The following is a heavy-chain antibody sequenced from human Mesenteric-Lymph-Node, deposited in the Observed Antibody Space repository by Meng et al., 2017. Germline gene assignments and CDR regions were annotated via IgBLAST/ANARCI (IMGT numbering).Heavy chain of an antibody. CDR1: GYTFTSYG. CDR3: ARGGLTMNDDGDFRFDY. CDR2: MNPNSGNT. J-gene: IGHJ4*02. D-gene: IGHD4-17*01. Sequence: QVQLVQSGAEVKKPGASVKVSCKASGYTFTSYGLSWVRQAPGQGLEWMGWMNPNSGNTGYAQKFQGRVTMTRNTSISTAYMELNRLRSDDTAVYYCARGGLTMNDDGDFRFDYWGQGTLVTVSS. V-gene: IGHV1-8*02.